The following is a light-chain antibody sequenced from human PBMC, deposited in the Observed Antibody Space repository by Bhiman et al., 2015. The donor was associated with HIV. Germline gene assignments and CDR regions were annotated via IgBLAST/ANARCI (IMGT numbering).Light chain of an antibody. CDR3: ASWDDSLNGPL. V-gene: IGLV3-19*01. CDR2: GKN. J-gene: IGLJ3*02. Sequence: SSELTQDPTVSVALGQTVRITCQGDSLRNYYANWYQQKPGQAPVVVIYGKNNRPSRVPDRFSGSKSGTSASLAISGLQAEDEATYFCASWDDSLNGPLFGGGTKLTVL. CDR1: SLRNYY.